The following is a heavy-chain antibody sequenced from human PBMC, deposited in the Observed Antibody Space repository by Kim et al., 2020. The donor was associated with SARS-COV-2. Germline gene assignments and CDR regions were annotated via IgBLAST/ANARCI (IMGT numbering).Heavy chain of an antibody. CDR2: IWYDGSNK. V-gene: IGHV3-33*01. CDR1: GFTFSSYG. Sequence: GGSLSLSCAASGFTFSSYGMHWVRQAPGKWLEWVAVIWYDGSNKYYADSVKGRFTISRDNSKNTLYMQMNSLRAEDTAVYYCARDFYPPPDMVRGVIRYYYYGMDVWGQGTTVTVSS. CDR3: ARDFYPPPDMVRGVIRYYYYGMDV. J-gene: IGHJ6*02. D-gene: IGHD3-10*01.